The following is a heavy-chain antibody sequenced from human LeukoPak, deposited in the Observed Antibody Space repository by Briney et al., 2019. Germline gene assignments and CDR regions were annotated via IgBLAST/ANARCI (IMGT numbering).Heavy chain of an antibody. CDR1: GFTFSDYY. CDR3: ARDFGWSLSTGYRPPPLSWYFDL. J-gene: IGHJ2*01. V-gene: IGHV3-11*01. Sequence: GGSLRLSCAASGFTFSDYYMSWIRQAPGKGLEWVSYIGYSGTPIKYADSVKGRFTISRDNAENSVYLQLNKLTADDTAVYYCARDFGWSLSTGYRPPPLSWYFDLWGRGTLVTVSS. CDR2: IGYSGTPI. D-gene: IGHD3-22*01.